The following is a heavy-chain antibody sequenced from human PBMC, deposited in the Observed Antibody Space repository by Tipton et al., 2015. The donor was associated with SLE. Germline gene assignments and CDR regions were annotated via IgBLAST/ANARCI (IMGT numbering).Heavy chain of an antibody. CDR2: FYFSSST. CDR1: GGSITSGGYY. V-gene: IGHV4-31*03. J-gene: IGHJ5*02. Sequence: TLSLTCSVSGGSITSGGYYWTWIRQHPGKGLEWIGYFYFSSSTSYNPSLKSRVTISIDTSKNQFSLKLSSVTAADTAVYYCARGLRWFDPWGQGTLVTVSS. CDR3: ARGLRWFDP.